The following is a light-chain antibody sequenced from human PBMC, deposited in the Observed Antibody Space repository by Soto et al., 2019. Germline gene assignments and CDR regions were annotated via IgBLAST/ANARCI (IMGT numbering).Light chain of an antibody. V-gene: IGKV1-9*01. CDR2: AAS. Sequence: DIQLTQSPSFLSASVGDRVTITCRASQVISSYLAWYQQKPGKAPKLLIYAASTLQSGVPSRFSGSGSGTDFTLTISCLQSEDFATYYCQQYYSYPRTLGQGTKVDIK. J-gene: IGKJ1*01. CDR3: QQYYSYPRT. CDR1: QVISSY.